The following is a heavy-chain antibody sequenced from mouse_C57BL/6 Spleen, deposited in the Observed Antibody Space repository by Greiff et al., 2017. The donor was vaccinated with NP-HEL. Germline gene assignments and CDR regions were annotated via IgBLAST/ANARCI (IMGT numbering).Heavy chain of an antibody. D-gene: IGHD2-4*01. CDR3: ARDHDYDGGYYFDY. CDR1: GFTFSDYY. CDR2: INYDGSST. J-gene: IGHJ2*01. Sequence: EVQRVESEGGLVQPGSSMKLSCTASGFTFSDYYMAWVRQVPEKGLEWVANINYDGSSTYYLDSLKSRFIISRDNAKNILYLQMSSLKSEDTATYYCARDHDYDGGYYFDYWGQGTTLTVSS. V-gene: IGHV5-16*01.